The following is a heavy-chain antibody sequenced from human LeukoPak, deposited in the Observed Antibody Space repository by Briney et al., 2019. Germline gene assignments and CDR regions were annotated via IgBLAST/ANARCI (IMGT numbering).Heavy chain of an antibody. Sequence: GSLRLSCAASGFTFSSYSMNWVRQPPGKGLEWIGEINHSGSTNYNPSLKSRVTISVDTSKNQFSLKLSSVTAADTAVYYCARRGRLSVATSSFDYWGQGTLVTVSS. CDR3: ARRGRLSVATSSFDY. CDR1: GFTFSSYS. CDR2: INHSGST. D-gene: IGHD5-12*01. J-gene: IGHJ4*02. V-gene: IGHV4-34*01.